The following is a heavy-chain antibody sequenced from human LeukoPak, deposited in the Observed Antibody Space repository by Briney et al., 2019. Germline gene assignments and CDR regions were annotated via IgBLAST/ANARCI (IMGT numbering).Heavy chain of an antibody. D-gene: IGHD1-7*01. V-gene: IGHV1-24*01. J-gene: IGHJ4*02. CDR1: GYTLTELS. Sequence: ASVKVSCKVSGYTLTELSMHWVRQAPGKGLEGRGGFDPEDGETIYAQKFQGRVTMTEDTSTDTAYMELSSLRSEDTAVYYCATARGITGTYFDYWGQGTLVTVSS. CDR2: FDPEDGET. CDR3: ATARGITGTYFDY.